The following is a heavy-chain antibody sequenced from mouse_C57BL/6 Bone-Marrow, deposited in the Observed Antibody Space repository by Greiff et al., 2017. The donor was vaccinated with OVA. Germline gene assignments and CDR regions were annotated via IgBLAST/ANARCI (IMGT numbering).Heavy chain of an antibody. Sequence: QVQLQQPGAELVKPGASVKMSCKASGYTFTSYWITWVKQRPGQGLEWIGDIYPGSGSTNYNEKFKSKATLTVDTSSSTAYMQLSSLTSEDAAVDYCARRGWLLRYFDYWGQGTTLTVSS. J-gene: IGHJ2*01. V-gene: IGHV1-55*01. D-gene: IGHD2-3*01. CDR1: GYTFTSYW. CDR3: ARRGWLLRYFDY. CDR2: IYPGSGST.